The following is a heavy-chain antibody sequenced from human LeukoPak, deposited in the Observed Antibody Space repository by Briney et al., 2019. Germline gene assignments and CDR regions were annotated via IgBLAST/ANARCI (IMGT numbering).Heavy chain of an antibody. Sequence: ASVQVSCKASGYTFTGYYMHWVRQAPGQGLEWMGWINPNSGGTNYTQKFQGRVTMTRDTSISTAYMELRGLRSDDTAVYYCARGGLPIYYYYIDVWGKGTTVTVSS. V-gene: IGHV1-2*02. CDR3: ARGGLPIYYYYIDV. CDR1: GYTFTGYY. D-gene: IGHD4-11*01. CDR2: INPNSGGT. J-gene: IGHJ6*03.